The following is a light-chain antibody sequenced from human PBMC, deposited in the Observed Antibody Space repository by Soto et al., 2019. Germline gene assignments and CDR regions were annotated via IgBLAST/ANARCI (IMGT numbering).Light chain of an antibody. V-gene: IGKV3-20*01. Sequence: EIVLTQSPGTLSLSPGERATLSCRSSQSVSSSYLAWYQQKPGQPPRLLIFGASSRATGIPDRFSGSGSGTDFTLTISRLKPEDFAVYYCQHYGGSPYTFGQGTKLEIK. J-gene: IGKJ2*01. CDR1: QSVSSSY. CDR3: QHYGGSPYT. CDR2: GAS.